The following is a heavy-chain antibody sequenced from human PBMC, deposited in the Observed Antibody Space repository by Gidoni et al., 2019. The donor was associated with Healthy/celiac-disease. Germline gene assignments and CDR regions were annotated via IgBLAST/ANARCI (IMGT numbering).Heavy chain of an antibody. CDR3: ARAASRGVAGEDAFDI. Sequence: EVQLVESGGGLVQPGGSLRLSCAASGFTVSSNYMSWVRQAPGKGLEWVSVIYSGGRTYYADSVKGRFTISRDNSKNTLYLQMNSLRAEDTAVYYCARAASRGVAGEDAFDIWGQGTMVTVSS. V-gene: IGHV3-66*01. J-gene: IGHJ3*02. CDR1: GFTVSSNY. D-gene: IGHD6-19*01. CDR2: IYSGGRT.